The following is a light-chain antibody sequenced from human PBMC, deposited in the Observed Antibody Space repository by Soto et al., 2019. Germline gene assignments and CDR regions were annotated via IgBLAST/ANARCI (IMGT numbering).Light chain of an antibody. CDR3: CSYAGSSTPHYV. Sequence: QSVLTQPASVSGSPGQSITISCTGTSSDVGSYNLVSWYQQHPGKAPKLMIYEVSKRPSGVSNRFSGSKSGNTASLTISGLQAEDEADYYCCSYAGSSTPHYVFGTGTNVTVL. CDR2: EVS. CDR1: SSDVGSYNL. J-gene: IGLJ1*01. V-gene: IGLV2-23*02.